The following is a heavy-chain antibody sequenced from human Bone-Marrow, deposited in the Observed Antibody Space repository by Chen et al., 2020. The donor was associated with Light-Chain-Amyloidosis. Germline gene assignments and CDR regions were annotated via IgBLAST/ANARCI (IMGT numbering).Heavy chain of an antibody. CDR3: AKSDRPPSLYYYYYYMDV. Sequence: QVQLVESVGGVVQPGGSLRLSCAASGFTFSSYGMHWVRQAPGEGLEWVAFIWYDGSNKYYADSVKGRFTISRDNSKNTLYLQMNSLRAEDTAVNYCAKSDRPPSLYYYYYYMDVWGKGTTVTVSS. J-gene: IGHJ6*03. CDR2: IWYDGSNK. D-gene: IGHD6-6*01. V-gene: IGHV3-30*02. CDR1: GFTFSSYG.